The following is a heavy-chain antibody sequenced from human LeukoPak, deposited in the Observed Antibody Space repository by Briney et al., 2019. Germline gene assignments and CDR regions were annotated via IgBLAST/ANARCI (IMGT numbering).Heavy chain of an antibody. J-gene: IGHJ4*02. CDR1: GFTFSSYG. CDR2: IRYDGSNK. CDR3: AKDQETYYYDSSGRIGIDY. D-gene: IGHD3-22*01. V-gene: IGHV3-30*02. Sequence: TGGSLRLSCAASGFTFSSYGMHWVRQAPGKGLEWVAFIRYDGSNKYYADSVKGRFTISRDNSKNTLYLQMNSLRAEDTAVYYCAKDQETYYYDSSGRIGIDYWGQGTLVTVSS.